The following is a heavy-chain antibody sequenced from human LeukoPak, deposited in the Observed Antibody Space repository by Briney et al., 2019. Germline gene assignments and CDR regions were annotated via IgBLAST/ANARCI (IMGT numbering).Heavy chain of an antibody. CDR3: ASSLPSTVTTHYYYYGMDV. J-gene: IGHJ6*02. CDR2: INAGNGNT. V-gene: IGHV1-3*01. D-gene: IGHD4-17*01. CDR1: GYTFTSYA. Sequence: VASVKVSCKASGYTFTSYAMHWVRQAPGQRLEWMGWINAGNGNTKYSQKFQGRVTITRDTSASTAYMGLSSLRSEDTAVYYCASSLPSTVTTHYYYYGMDVWGQGTTVTVSS.